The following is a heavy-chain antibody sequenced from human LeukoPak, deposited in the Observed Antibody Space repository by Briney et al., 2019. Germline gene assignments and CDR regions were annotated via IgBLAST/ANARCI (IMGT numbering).Heavy chain of an antibody. CDR3: ARGTRGTLGYCSGGSCYSFFY. CDR2: MNPNSGNT. Sequence: ASVKVSCKASGYTFTSYDINWVRQATGQGLEWMGWMNPNSGNTGYAQKFRARVTMTRNTSISTAYMELSSLRSEDTAVYYCARGTRGTLGYCSGGSCYSFFYWGQGTLSPSPQ. D-gene: IGHD2-15*01. CDR1: GYTFTSYD. J-gene: IGHJ4*02. V-gene: IGHV1-8*01.